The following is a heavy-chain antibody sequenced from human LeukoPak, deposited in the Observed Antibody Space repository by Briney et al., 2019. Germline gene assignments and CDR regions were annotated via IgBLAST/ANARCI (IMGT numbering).Heavy chain of an antibody. V-gene: IGHV4-39*07. CDR1: GGSISSSSYY. CDR2: IYYSGST. CDR3: ARVGRAAIDPVDYFDY. J-gene: IGHJ4*02. Sequence: PSETLSLTCTVSGGSISSSSYYWGWIRQPPGKGLEWIGNIYYSGSTFYNPSLKSRVTISVDTSKNQFSLRLSSVTAADTAVYYCARVGRAAIDPVDYFDYWGQGTLVTVSS. D-gene: IGHD6-13*01.